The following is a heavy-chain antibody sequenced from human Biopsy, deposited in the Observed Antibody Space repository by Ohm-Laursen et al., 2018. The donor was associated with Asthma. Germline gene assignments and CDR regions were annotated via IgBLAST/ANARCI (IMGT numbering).Heavy chain of an antibody. V-gene: IGHV3-11*01. J-gene: IGHJ6*02. CDR1: GFSFSDYF. CDR3: ARVLDSSSWGPFYFFTLDV. Sequence: SLRLSCAASGFSFSDYFMTWMRQPPGKGLEWVGSISSSGSTKYHSESILGRYTMSRGNAQRSMTLEVHSLRAEDTAIYFCARVLDSSSWGPFYFFTLDVWGQGTPVAVSS. CDR2: ISSSGSTK. D-gene: IGHD6-13*01.